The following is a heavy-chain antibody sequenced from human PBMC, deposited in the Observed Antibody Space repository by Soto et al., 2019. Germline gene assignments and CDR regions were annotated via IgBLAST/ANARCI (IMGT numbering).Heavy chain of an antibody. V-gene: IGHV3-30*18. D-gene: IGHD6-19*01. Sequence: VQLVESGGGVFQPGRSLRLSCAASGFTFSDYAMHWVRQAPGKGLEWVAVVSHDGRKTHYADSVKGRFTISRDSSKNTVSLEMTSLRAEDTAVYYCAKGGRQWLVTSDFNYWGQGALVTVSS. CDR1: GFTFSDYA. CDR3: AKGGRQWLVTSDFNY. J-gene: IGHJ4*02. CDR2: VSHDGRKT.